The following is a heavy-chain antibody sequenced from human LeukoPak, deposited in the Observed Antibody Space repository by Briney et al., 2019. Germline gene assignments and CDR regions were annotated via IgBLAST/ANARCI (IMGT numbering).Heavy chain of an antibody. V-gene: IGHV4-4*02. Sequence: SGTLSLTCAVSGGSISSSNYWSWVRQPPGKGLDWIGEINHSGTTNYNPSLRSRVTISVDKSKNHFSLKLSSVTAADTAVYYCARWYYDSSGYYYDFWGQGTLVTVSS. CDR3: ARWYYDSSGYYYDF. J-gene: IGHJ4*02. D-gene: IGHD3-22*01. CDR1: GGSISSSNY. CDR2: INHSGTT.